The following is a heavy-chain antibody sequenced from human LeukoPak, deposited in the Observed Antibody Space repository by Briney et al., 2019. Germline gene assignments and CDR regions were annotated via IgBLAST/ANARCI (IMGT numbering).Heavy chain of an antibody. CDR2: IYYTGST. V-gene: IGHV4-59*08. CDR3: ARVPDWTYVPDY. D-gene: IGHD3-16*01. Sequence: SETLSLTCTVSGGSIDSYYWSWIRQPPGKGLEWIGYIYYTGSTEYHPSLKSRVSISLDTSTNQFSLKLSSLTAADTAVYYCARVPDWTYVPDYWGQGTLVTVSS. CDR1: GGSIDSYY. J-gene: IGHJ4*02.